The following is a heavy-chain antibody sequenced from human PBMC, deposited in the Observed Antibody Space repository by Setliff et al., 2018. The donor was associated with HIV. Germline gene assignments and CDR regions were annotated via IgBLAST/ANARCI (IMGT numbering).Heavy chain of an antibody. Sequence: SETLSLTCTVSGGSLSSGGYYWNWIRQHPGKGLEWIGNIYYSGITYYNPFLMSRVTISVDTSKNNFSLKLSSVTAADTAVYFCARDGRAKGVYSHWFLDLWGRGTLVTVSS. CDR2: IYYSGIT. J-gene: IGHJ2*01. D-gene: IGHD2-8*01. V-gene: IGHV4-31*03. CDR1: GGSLSSGGYY. CDR3: ARDGRAKGVYSHWFLDL.